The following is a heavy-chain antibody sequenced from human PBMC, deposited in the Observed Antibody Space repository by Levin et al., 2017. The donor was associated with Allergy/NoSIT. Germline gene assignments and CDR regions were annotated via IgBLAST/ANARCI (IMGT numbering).Heavy chain of an antibody. Sequence: KISCKASGGTFSSYAISWVRQAPGQGLEWMGGIIPIFGTANYAQKFQGRVTITADKSTSTAYMELSSLRSEDTAVYYCASSSQRANYGDYLFRGAFDIWGQGTMVTVSS. J-gene: IGHJ3*02. V-gene: IGHV1-69*06. CDR3: ASSSQRANYGDYLFRGAFDI. CDR2: IIPIFGTA. CDR1: GGTFSSYA. D-gene: IGHD4-17*01.